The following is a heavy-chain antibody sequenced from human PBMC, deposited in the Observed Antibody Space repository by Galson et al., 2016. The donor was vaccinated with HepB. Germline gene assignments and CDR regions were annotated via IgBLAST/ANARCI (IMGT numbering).Heavy chain of an antibody. CDR1: GASITDYTW. D-gene: IGHD2-21*02. Sequence: EPLSLTCAVSGASITDYTWWHWVRQPPGKGLEWIGEIFHDGSSNFNPSLKSRVTISVDKSNNHFSLELRSVTAAVTAVYYCVKGGDYCLPSWVQGTLVTVSS. J-gene: IGHJ5*02. CDR3: VKGGDYCLPS. CDR2: IFHDGSS. V-gene: IGHV4-4*02.